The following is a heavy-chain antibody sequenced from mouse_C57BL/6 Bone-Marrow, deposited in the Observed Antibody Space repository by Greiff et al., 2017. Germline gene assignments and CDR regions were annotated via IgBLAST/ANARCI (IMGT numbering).Heavy chain of an antibody. V-gene: IGHV5-9*01. CDR2: ISGGGGNP. Sequence: EVKLVESGGGLVKPGGSLKLSCAASGFTFSSYTMSWVRQTPEKRLEWVATISGGGGNPYYPDSVKGRFTISRDNAKNTLYLHMSSLRSEDTALYYCARQIYYGGFAYWGKGTLVTVSA. CDR3: ARQIYYGGFAY. J-gene: IGHJ3*01. CDR1: GFTFSSYT. D-gene: IGHD1-1*01.